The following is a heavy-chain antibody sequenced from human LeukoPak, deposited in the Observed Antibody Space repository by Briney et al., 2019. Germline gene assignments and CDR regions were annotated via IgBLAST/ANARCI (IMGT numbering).Heavy chain of an antibody. CDR2: ISESGSYT. D-gene: IGHD3-16*01. CDR1: GLTYSDSY. V-gene: IGHV3-11*03. Sequence: GESLRLSCVVSGLTYSDSYMSWIRRAPGKGLKWISYISESGSYTNYADSVRDRFTISRDNAKNSLFLQMHSLRAEDTAVYYCARTVRLGPGGHFDSWGQGTLVTVSA. CDR3: ARTVRLGPGGHFDS. J-gene: IGHJ4*02.